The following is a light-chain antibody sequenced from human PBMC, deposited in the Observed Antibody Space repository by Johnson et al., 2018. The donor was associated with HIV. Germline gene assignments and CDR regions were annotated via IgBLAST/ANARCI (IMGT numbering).Light chain of an antibody. V-gene: IGLV1-51*01. Sequence: QPVLTQPPSVSAAPGQKVTISCSGSSSNIGNNYVSWYQQLPGTAPKLLIYDNNKRPSGIPDRFSGSKSGTSATLGITGLQTGDEADYYCGTWDSSLSAFYAFGTGTKVTAL. CDR1: SSNIGNNY. J-gene: IGLJ1*01. CDR2: DNN. CDR3: GTWDSSLSAFYA.